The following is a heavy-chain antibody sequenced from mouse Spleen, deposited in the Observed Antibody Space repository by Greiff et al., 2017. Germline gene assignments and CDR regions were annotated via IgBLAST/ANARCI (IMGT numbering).Heavy chain of an antibody. CDR1: GFSLTSYG. D-gene: IGHD1-1*01. Sequence: VKLQESGPGLVAPSQSLSITCTVSGFSLTSYGVHWVRQPPGKGLEWLVVIWSDGSTTYNSALKSRLSISKDNSKSQVFLKMNSLQTDDTAMYYCARHYGSSSWYYFDYWGQGTTLTVSS. CDR2: IWSDGST. V-gene: IGHV2-6-1*01. CDR3: ARHYGSSSWYYFDY. J-gene: IGHJ2*01.